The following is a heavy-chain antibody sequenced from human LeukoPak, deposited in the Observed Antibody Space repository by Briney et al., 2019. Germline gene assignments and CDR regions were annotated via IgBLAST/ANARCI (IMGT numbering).Heavy chain of an antibody. CDR3: ARVHQFIAVADLYFDY. J-gene: IGHJ4*02. V-gene: IGHV3-30*04. CDR1: GFTLSSYA. D-gene: IGHD6-19*01. CDR2: ISYDGSNK. Sequence: PGGSLRLSCAASGFTLSSYAIHSVRQAPGRGLGWVAAISYDGSNKYYAASVKGRFTISRDNSKNTLYLQMNSLRAEDTAVYYCARVHQFIAVADLYFDYWGQGTLVTVSS.